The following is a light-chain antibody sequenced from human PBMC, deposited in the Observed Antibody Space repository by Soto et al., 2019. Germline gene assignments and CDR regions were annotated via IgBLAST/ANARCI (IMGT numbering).Light chain of an antibody. J-gene: IGLJ2*01. CDR2: EVS. CDR3: SSYAGSNIL. CDR1: SSDVGGYNF. V-gene: IGLV2-8*01. Sequence: QSALTQPPSASGSPGRSVTISCTGTSSDVGGYNFVSWYQQHPGKAPKLMIYEVSQRPSGVPDRFSGSKSGNTASLTVSGLQAEDEADYYCSSYAGSNILFGGGTKLTVL.